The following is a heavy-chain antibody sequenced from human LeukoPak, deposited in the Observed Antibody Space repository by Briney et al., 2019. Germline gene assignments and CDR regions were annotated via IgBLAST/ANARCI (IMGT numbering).Heavy chain of an antibody. Sequence: GGSLRLSCAGSGFTFSSHWMSWVRQAPGKGLEWVANIKQDGSEKYYVDSVKGRFIISRDNAENSLYLQMNSLRVEDTAVYYCAGVASATYGYNWGQGTLVTVSS. CDR3: AGVASATYGYN. D-gene: IGHD5-18*01. J-gene: IGHJ4*02. V-gene: IGHV3-7*01. CDR2: IKQDGSEK. CDR1: GFTFSSHW.